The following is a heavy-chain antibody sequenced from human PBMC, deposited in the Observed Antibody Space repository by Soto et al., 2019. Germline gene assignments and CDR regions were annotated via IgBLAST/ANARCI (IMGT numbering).Heavy chain of an antibody. CDR2: MNPNSGNT. CDR3: ARGLSYCSGGSCYSVDDFDI. J-gene: IGHJ3*02. Sequence: GASVKVSCKASGYTFTSYDINWVRQATGQGLEWMGWMNPNSGNTGYAQKFQGRVTMTRNTSISTAYMELSSLRSEDTAVYYCARGLSYCSGGSCYSVDDFDIWGQGTMVTVS. V-gene: IGHV1-8*01. CDR1: GYTFTSYD. D-gene: IGHD2-15*01.